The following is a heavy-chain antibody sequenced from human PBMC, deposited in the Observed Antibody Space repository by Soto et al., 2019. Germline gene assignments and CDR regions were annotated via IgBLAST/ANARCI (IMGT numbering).Heavy chain of an antibody. CDR2: ISYDGSNK. D-gene: IGHD6-19*01. CDR1: GFTFSSYA. Sequence: QVQLVESGGGVVQPGRSLRLSCAASGFTFSSYAMHWVRQAPGKGLEWVAVISYDGSNKYYADSVKGRFTISRDKSKNTLYLQMNSLRAEDTAVYYCAREGAVAGMLDYWGQGTLVTVSS. V-gene: IGHV3-30-3*01. CDR3: AREGAVAGMLDY. J-gene: IGHJ4*02.